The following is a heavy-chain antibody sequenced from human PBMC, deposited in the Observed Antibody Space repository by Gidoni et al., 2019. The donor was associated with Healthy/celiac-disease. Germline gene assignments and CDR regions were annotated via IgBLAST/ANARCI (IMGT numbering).Heavy chain of an antibody. Sequence: QVHLVQSGAEVKKPGSSVKVSCKASGGTFRSSAISWVPQAHGQGLEWMGGIIPIFGTANYAQKFQGRGTITADKSTSTAYMELSSLRSEDTAVYYCARGVYDVVVVAATGVVGYYYYGMDVWGQGTTVTVSS. V-gene: IGHV1-69*06. J-gene: IGHJ6*02. D-gene: IGHD2-15*01. CDR3: ARGVYDVVVVAATGVVGYYYYGMDV. CDR2: IIPIFGTA. CDR1: GGTFRSSA.